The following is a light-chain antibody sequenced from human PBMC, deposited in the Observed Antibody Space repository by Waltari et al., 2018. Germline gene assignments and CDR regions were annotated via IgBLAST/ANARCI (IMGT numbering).Light chain of an antibody. CDR2: AAS. V-gene: IGKV1-39*01. CDR3: QQSFNTPRT. CDR1: KSVSSY. Sequence: DIQMTQSPSSLSASVGDRVTITCLASKSVSSYLNWYQQKPGKAPNLLIYAASSLQSGVPSRFSGSGSGTDFTLTISSLQPEDFATYYCQQSFNTPRTFGQGTKVEVK. J-gene: IGKJ1*01.